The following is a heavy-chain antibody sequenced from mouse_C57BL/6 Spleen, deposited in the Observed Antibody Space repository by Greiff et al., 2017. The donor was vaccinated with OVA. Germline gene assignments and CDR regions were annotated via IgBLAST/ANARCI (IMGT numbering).Heavy chain of an antibody. CDR3: ARERGDSSASYYFDY. Sequence: EVKLMESGPGLVKPSQSLSLTCSVTGYSITSGYYWNWIRQFPGNKLEWMGYISYDGSNNYNPSLKNRISITRDTSKNQFFLKLNSVTTEDTATYYCARERGDSSASYYFDYWGQGTTLTVSS. V-gene: IGHV3-6*01. D-gene: IGHD3-2*02. CDR2: ISYDGSN. CDR1: GYSITSGYY. J-gene: IGHJ2*01.